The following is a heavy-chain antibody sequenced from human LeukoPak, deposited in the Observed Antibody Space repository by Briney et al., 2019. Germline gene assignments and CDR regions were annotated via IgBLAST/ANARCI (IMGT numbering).Heavy chain of an antibody. Sequence: GGSLTLSCAASGFTFSSYSMNWVRQAPGKGLEWVANIKEDESEKYYVDSVRGRFTISRDNAKNSLYLQMNSLRADDTAVYYCARAYSNIWYNCFDPWGQGTLVTVSS. CDR3: ARAYSNIWYNCFDP. J-gene: IGHJ5*02. V-gene: IGHV3-7*04. CDR2: IKEDESEK. D-gene: IGHD6-13*01. CDR1: GFTFSSYS.